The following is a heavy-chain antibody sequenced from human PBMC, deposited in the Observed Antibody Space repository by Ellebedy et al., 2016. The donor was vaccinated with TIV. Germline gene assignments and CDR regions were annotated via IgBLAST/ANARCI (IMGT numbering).Heavy chain of an antibody. J-gene: IGHJ4*02. D-gene: IGHD5-12*01. CDR3: TKDGQRGYDFDL. Sequence: GESLKISCSASGFAFSIHGMNWVRQAPGKGLEWVSHISWGSIKIFYEDSVKGRFTISRDDSKNSLSLQMNSLRVEDTALYYCTKDGQRGYDFDLWGQGTLVTVSS. CDR1: GFAFSIHG. CDR2: ISWGSIKI. V-gene: IGHV3-48*04.